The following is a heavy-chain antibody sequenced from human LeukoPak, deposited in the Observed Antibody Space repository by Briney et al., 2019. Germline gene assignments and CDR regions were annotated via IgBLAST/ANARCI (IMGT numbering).Heavy chain of an antibody. CDR2: ISAYNGNT. D-gene: IGHD6-6*01. Sequence: ASVKVSCTASGYTFTSYGISWVRQAPGQGLEWMGWISAYNGNTNYAQKLQGRVTMTTDTSTSTAYMELRSLRSDDTAVYYCARWIAAPYYFDYWGQGTLVTVSS. V-gene: IGHV1-18*01. CDR3: ARWIAAPYYFDY. CDR1: GYTFTSYG. J-gene: IGHJ4*02.